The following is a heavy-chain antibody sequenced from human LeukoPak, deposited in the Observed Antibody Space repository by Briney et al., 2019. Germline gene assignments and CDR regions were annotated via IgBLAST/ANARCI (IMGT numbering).Heavy chain of an antibody. Sequence: PGGSLRLSYAASGFTFSSYGMHWVRQAPGKGLEWEAVIWYNGSNKYYADSVKGRFTISRDNSKNTLYLQMNSLRAEDTAVYYCAKGSVRSRASRLDYWGQRTLVTVSS. D-gene: IGHD2-21*01. V-gene: IGHV3-33*06. CDR2: IWYNGSNK. CDR3: AKGSVRSRASRLDY. CDR1: GFTFSSYG. J-gene: IGHJ4*02.